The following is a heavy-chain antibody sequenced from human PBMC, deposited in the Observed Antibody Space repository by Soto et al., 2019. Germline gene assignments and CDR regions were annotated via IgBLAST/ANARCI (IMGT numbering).Heavy chain of an antibody. Sequence: SVEVSFKTSCYPFTSNRLSWVRRAPGQGLEWMGWISPHNGNAKYAQKFQDRVTMTADTAASTVYMELRSLRSDDSAVFYCARDRSGWYDFWGQGTLVTVSS. CDR3: ARDRSGWYDF. J-gene: IGHJ4*02. V-gene: IGHV1-18*01. D-gene: IGHD6-19*01. CDR1: CYPFTSNR. CDR2: ISPHNGNA.